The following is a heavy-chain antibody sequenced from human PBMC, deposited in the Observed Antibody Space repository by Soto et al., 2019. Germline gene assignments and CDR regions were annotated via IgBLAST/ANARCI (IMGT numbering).Heavy chain of an antibody. CDR2: ISYDGSNK. CDR1: GFPFSSYG. CDR3: VGGQYYFDY. J-gene: IGHJ4*02. V-gene: IGHV3-30*03. Sequence: QVQLVESGGGVFQPGRSLRLSCAASGFPFSSYGMHWVREAPGKGQEWVAVISYDGSNKYYADFVKGRFTISRDNSASTLDLQMNSLIPDSTALYYCVGGQYYFDYRGQGTLVTVSP.